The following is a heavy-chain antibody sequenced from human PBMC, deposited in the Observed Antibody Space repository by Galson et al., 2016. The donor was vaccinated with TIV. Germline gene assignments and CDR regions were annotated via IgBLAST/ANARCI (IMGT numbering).Heavy chain of an antibody. D-gene: IGHD3-16*01. CDR3: ARGQVWAWVSRDFFDL. V-gene: IGHV4-39*02. Sequence: ETLSLPCPVSGDSISRTSYFWGWIRQSPGKGLEWIGSDFYSGSTFYSGNIYYTPSLTSRLTISVDTSKNQFSLILISVTAADKAVYFCARGQVWAWVSRDFFDLWGPGALVTVSS. J-gene: IGHJ4*02. CDR1: GDSISRTSYF. CDR2: DFYSGST.